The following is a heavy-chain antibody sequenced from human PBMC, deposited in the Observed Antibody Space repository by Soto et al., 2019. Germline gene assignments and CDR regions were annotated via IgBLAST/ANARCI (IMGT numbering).Heavy chain of an antibody. CDR2: IYYGGSA. CDR3: ARDGHYDRSGYLWFDY. J-gene: IGHJ4*02. D-gene: IGHD3-22*01. Sequence: QVQLQESGPGLVKPSQTLSLTCTVSGGPISSGGYYWTWIRQLPGKGLEWIGYIYYGGSAHYNPSLKGRLTISVDTSKNQFSLKLNSVTAADTAVYYCARDGHYDRSGYLWFDYWGQGTLVTVPS. V-gene: IGHV4-31*03. CDR1: GGPISSGGYY.